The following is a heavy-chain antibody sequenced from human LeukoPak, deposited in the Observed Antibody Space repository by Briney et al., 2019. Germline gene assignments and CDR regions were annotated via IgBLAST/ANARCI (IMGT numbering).Heavy chain of an antibody. J-gene: IGHJ1*01. V-gene: IGHV3-30*02. CDR3: AKYSSSWGYFQH. Sequence: PGGSLRLSCAASGFTFSSYGMHWVHQAPGKGLEWVAFIRYDGSNKYYADSVKGRFTISRDNSKNTLYLQMNSLRAEDTAVYYCAKYSSSWGYFQHWGQGALVTVSS. CDR2: IRYDGSNK. CDR1: GFTFSSYG. D-gene: IGHD6-13*01.